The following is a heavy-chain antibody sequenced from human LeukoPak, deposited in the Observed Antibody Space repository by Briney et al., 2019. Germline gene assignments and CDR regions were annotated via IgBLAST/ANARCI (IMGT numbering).Heavy chain of an antibody. V-gene: IGHV4-34*01. CDR1: GGSFSGYY. J-gene: IGHJ4*02. CDR2: INHSGST. D-gene: IGHD3-16*02. CDR3: ARGLGAHAPDYDYTWGSYRYTGGFDY. Sequence: PSETLSLTCAVYGGSFSGYYWSWIRQPPGKGLEWIGEINHSGSTNYNPSLKSRVTISVDTSKNQFSLKLSFVTAADTAVYYCARGLGAHAPDYDYTWGSYRYTGGFDYWGQGTLVTVSS.